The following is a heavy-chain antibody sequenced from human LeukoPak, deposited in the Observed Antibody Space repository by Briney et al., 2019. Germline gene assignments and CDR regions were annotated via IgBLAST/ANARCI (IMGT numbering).Heavy chain of an antibody. CDR2: ISAYNGNT. J-gene: IGHJ4*02. CDR1: GYTFTSYG. CDR3: ARDPGSGSYSSFDY. D-gene: IGHD1-26*01. Sequence: ASVKVSCKASGYTFTSYGISWVRQAPGQGLEWMGWISAYNGNTNYAQKLQGRVTMTTDTSTSTAYMELRGLRSDDTAVYYCARDPGSGSYSSFDYWGQGTLVTVSS. V-gene: IGHV1-18*01.